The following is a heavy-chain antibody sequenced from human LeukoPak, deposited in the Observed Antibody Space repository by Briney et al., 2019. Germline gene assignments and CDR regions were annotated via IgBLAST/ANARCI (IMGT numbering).Heavy chain of an antibody. Sequence: PGGSLRLSCAASGFTFSTYSMNWVRQAPGKGLEWVSYISSSSSTINYADSVKGRFTISRDNAKNSLYLQMNSQRAEDTAVYYCARDSSGYSWGQGTLVTVSS. CDR1: GFTFSTYS. J-gene: IGHJ5*02. V-gene: IGHV3-48*04. CDR3: ARDSSGYS. CDR2: ISSSSSTI. D-gene: IGHD3-22*01.